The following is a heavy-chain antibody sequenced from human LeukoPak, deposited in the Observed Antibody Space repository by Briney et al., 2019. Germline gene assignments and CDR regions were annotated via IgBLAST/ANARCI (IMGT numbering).Heavy chain of an antibody. CDR3: AKDQLRGSSDDAFDI. D-gene: IGHD1-26*01. CDR2: ISYDGSNK. V-gene: IGHV3-30*09. Sequence: PGGSLRLSCAASGFTFSSYAMHWVRQAPGKGLEWVAVISYDGSNKYYADSVKGRFAISRDNSKNTLYLQMNSLRAEDTAVYYCAKDQLRGSSDDAFDIWGQGTMVTVSS. J-gene: IGHJ3*02. CDR1: GFTFSSYA.